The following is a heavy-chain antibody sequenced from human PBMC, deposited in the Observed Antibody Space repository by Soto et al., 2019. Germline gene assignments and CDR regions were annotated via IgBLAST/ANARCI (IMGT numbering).Heavy chain of an antibody. CDR1: GGSISSSSYY. D-gene: IGHD2-2*01. CDR3: ARQTRPAIQGLWFDP. Sequence: SETLSLTCTVSGGSISSSSYYWGWIRQPPGKGLEWIGSIYYSGSTYYNPSLKSRVTISVDTSKNQFSLKLSSVTAADTAVYYCARQTRPAIQGLWFDPWGQGTLVTVSS. CDR2: IYYSGST. J-gene: IGHJ5*02. V-gene: IGHV4-39*01.